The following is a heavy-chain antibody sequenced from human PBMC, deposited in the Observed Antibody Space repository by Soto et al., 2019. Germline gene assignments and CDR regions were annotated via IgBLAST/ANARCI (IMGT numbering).Heavy chain of an antibody. J-gene: IGHJ4*02. V-gene: IGHV4-39*01. CDR1: GGSISSAAYY. D-gene: IGHD3-10*01. CDR2: IYYSGSA. CDR3: ARRPLVRGIIPYYFDS. Sequence: SETLSLTCTVSGGSISSAAYYWSWIRQHPGKRLEWIGSIYYSGSAYYNPSLKSRLTISVDTSKNQFSLNLSSVTAADTAVYFCARRPLVRGIIPYYFDSWGQGTLVTVSS.